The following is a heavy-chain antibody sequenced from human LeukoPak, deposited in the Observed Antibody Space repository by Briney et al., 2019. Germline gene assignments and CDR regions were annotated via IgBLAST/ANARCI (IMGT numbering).Heavy chain of an antibody. D-gene: IGHD1-26*01. V-gene: IGHV3-48*03. J-gene: IGHJ4*02. Sequence: GGSLRLSCAASGFTFSSYEMSWVRQAPGKGLEWVSYISSSGSTIYYADSVKGRFTISRDNAKNSLYLQMNSLRAEDTAVYYCARDLLVGAHFDYWGQGTLVTVSS. CDR3: ARDLLVGAHFDY. CDR2: ISSSGSTI. CDR1: GFTFSSYE.